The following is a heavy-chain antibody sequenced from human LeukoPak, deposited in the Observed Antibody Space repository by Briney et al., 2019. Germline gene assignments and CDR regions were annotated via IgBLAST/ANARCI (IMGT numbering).Heavy chain of an antibody. Sequence: SVKVSCKASGGTFSSYAISWVRQAPGQGLEWMGRIIPIFDTANYAQKFQGRVTITTDESTSTAYMELSSLRSEDTAVYYCARGSTSSGYYYYYYMDVWGKGTTVTVSS. J-gene: IGHJ6*03. CDR2: IIPIFDTA. D-gene: IGHD3-10*01. CDR3: ARGSTSSGYYYYYYMDV. V-gene: IGHV1-69*05. CDR1: GGTFSSYA.